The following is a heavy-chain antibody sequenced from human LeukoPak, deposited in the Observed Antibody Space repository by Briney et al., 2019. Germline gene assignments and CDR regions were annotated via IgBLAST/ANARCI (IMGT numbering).Heavy chain of an antibody. J-gene: IGHJ5*02. Sequence: SETLSLTCTVAGGSISSYYWSWIRQPPGKGLEWIGYIYYSVSTNYNPSLKSRVSISVDTSKNQFSLKRSSVTAADTAVYYCARGLYVVPGASGIAEYWFDPWGQGTLVTVST. CDR3: ARGLYVVPGASGIAEYWFDP. D-gene: IGHD2-2*01. V-gene: IGHV4-59*01. CDR2: IYYSVST. CDR1: GGSISSYY.